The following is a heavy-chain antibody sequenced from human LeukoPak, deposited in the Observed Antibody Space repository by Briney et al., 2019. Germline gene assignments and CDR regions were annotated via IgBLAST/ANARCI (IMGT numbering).Heavy chain of an antibody. D-gene: IGHD2-15*01. J-gene: IGHJ4*02. CDR3: ATEGVVVAAVFDY. CDR2: FDPEDGET. V-gene: IGHV1-24*01. Sequence: EAAVKVSRKVSGYTLTELSMHWVRQPSGKGLEWMGGFDPEDGETIYAQKFQGRVTMTEDTSTDTAYMELSSLRSEDTAVYYCATEGVVVAAVFDYWGQGTLVTVSS. CDR1: GYTLTELS.